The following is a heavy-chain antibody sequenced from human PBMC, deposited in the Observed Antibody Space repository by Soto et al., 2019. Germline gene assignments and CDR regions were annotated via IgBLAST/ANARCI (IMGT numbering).Heavy chain of an antibody. CDR1: GGSISSYY. V-gene: IGHV4-59*12. D-gene: IGHD3-9*01. CDR3: AKSILNWFDP. Sequence: SETLSLTCTVSGGSISSYYWSWIRQPPGKGLEWIGYIYYSGSTYYNPSLKSRVTISVDTSKNQFSLKLSSVTAADTAVYYCAKSILNWFDPWGQGTLVTVSS. CDR2: IYYSGST. J-gene: IGHJ5*02.